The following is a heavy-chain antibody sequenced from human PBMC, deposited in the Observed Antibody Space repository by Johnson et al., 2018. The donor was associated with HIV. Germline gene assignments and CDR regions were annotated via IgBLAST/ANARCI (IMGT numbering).Heavy chain of an antibody. CDR2: IGTAGDT. CDR3: ARAFLATDYGGMWAFDI. Sequence: VQLVESGGGVVRPGGSLRLSCAASGFTFDDYGMSWVRQAPGKGLEWVSAIGTAGDTYYPGSVKGRFTISRENAKNSLYLQMNSLRAGDTAVYYCARAFLATDYGGMWAFDIWGQGTMVTVSS. V-gene: IGHV3-13*01. J-gene: IGHJ3*02. D-gene: IGHD4-23*01. CDR1: GFTFDDYG.